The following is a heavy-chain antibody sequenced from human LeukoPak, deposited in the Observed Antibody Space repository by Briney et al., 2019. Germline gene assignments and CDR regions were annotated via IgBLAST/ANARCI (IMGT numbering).Heavy chain of an antibody. D-gene: IGHD3-22*01. CDR2: MKEDGSEK. J-gene: IGHJ3*02. CDR3: ARVYYSDSSGYYRPLTPHAFDI. Sequence: GGSLRLSCAASGFTFSNYWMSWVRQAPGKGLEWVTNMKEDGSEKYYVDSVLGRFTISRDNAKNTLYLQMNSLRAEDTAVYYCARVYYSDSSGYYRPLTPHAFDIWGQGTVVTVSS. V-gene: IGHV3-7*04. CDR1: GFTFSNYW.